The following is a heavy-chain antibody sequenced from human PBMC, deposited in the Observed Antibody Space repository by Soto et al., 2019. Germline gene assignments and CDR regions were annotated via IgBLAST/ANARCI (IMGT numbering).Heavy chain of an antibody. CDR3: ARGGDFWSGNPDWFDL. CDR1: VGTFTRYT. D-gene: IGHD3-3*01. V-gene: IGHV1-3*01. J-gene: IGHJ5*02. Sequence: SVNVSCRASVGTFTRYTMHFVRQAPGQRLEWMGWRNAGNGNTKYSQKFQGRVTITRDTSASTAYMELRSRRSEDTAVYYCARGGDFWSGNPDWFDLWGQGTLVSVSS. CDR2: RNAGNGNT.